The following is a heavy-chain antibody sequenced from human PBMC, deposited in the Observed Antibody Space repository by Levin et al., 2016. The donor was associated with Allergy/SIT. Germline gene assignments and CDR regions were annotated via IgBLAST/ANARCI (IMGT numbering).Heavy chain of an antibody. Sequence: ASVKVSCKTSGYTFTSHDINWVRQATGQGLEWMGWMNPKSGNAGYAQKFQGRVTMTRNTSISTAYMDLSSLRSEDTAVYYCARGGYYHSSGYDGGAFDMWGQGTMVTVSS. J-gene: IGHJ3*02. V-gene: IGHV1-8*01. CDR1: GYTFTSHD. CDR3: ARGGYYHSSGYDGGAFDM. CDR2: MNPKSGNA. D-gene: IGHD3-22*01.